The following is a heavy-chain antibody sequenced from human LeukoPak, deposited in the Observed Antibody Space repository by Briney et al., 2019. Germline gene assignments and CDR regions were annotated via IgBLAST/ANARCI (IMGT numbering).Heavy chain of an antibody. CDR1: GFTFSSYA. D-gene: IGHD2-2*02. CDR3: AKQSTLSEYPLFDY. J-gene: IGHJ4*02. Sequence: PGGSLRLSCAASGFTFSSYAMSWVRQAPGKGLEWVSAISGSGGSTYYVDSVKGRFTISRDNSKNTLYLQMNSLRAEDTAVYYCAKQSTLSEYPLFDYWGQGTLVTVSS. V-gene: IGHV3-23*01. CDR2: ISGSGGST.